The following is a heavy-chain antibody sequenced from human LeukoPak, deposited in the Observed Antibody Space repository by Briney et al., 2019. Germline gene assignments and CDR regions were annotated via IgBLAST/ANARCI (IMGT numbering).Heavy chain of an antibody. CDR1: GYTFTDYY. Sequence: GASVKVSCKSSGYTFTDYYMHWVRQAPGQGLEGVGGISPYNGDTNSAQNFQGRATMTRDTSIGTIYMELSGLKSDDTAVYYCAREVDYDSSGYYRFDYWGQGTLVTVSS. D-gene: IGHD3-22*01. J-gene: IGHJ4*02. CDR3: AREVDYDSSGYYRFDY. V-gene: IGHV1-2*02. CDR2: ISPYNGDT.